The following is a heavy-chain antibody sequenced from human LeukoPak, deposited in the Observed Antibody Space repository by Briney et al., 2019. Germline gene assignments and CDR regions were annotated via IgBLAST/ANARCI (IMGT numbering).Heavy chain of an antibody. V-gene: IGHV1-69*01. CDR2: IIPTFGTA. CDR3: ARVKYYYGSGNPALFDY. J-gene: IGHJ4*02. Sequence: SVKVSCKASGGTFSSYAISWVRQAPGQGLEWMGGIIPTFGTANYAQKFQGRVTITADESTSTAYMELSSLRSEDTAVYYCARVKYYYGSGNPALFDYWGQGTLVTVSS. CDR1: GGTFSSYA. D-gene: IGHD3-10*01.